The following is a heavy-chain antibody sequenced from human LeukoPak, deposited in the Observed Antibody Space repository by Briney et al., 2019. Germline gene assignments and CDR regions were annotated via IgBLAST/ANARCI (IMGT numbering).Heavy chain of an antibody. CDR3: ARIRWFGEFDWFDP. J-gene: IGHJ5*02. D-gene: IGHD3-10*01. V-gene: IGHV1-3*01. CDR2: INAGNGNT. CDR1: GYTFTSYA. Sequence: ASVKVSCKASGYTFTSYAMHWVRQAPGQRLEWMGWINAGNGNTKYSQKFQGRVTITRDTSASTAYMELSSLRSEDTAVYYCARIRWFGEFDWFDPWGQGTLVTVSS.